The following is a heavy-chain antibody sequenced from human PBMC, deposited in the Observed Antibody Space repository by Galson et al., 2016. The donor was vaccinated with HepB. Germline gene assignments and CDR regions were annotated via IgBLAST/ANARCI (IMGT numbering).Heavy chain of an antibody. D-gene: IGHD3-10*01. CDR2: ISSSSNFI. CDR1: GFDFSSYR. CDR3: ARDRGPFDAFDI. Sequence: SLRLSCAASGFDFSSYRMNWVRQAPGKGLDWVAIISSSSNFIYYADSVKGRFTISRDNAEDSLDLQMSSLRAEDTAVYYCARDRGPFDAFDIWGRGTMVTVSS. J-gene: IGHJ3*02. V-gene: IGHV3-21*01.